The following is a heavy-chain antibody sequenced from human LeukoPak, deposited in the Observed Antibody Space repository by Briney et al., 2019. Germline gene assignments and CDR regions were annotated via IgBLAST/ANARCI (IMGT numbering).Heavy chain of an antibody. V-gene: IGHV1-2*05. J-gene: IGHJ4*02. CDR1: GYTFTGYY. D-gene: IGHD6-19*01. CDR3: ARERSGYSSGWYGGGLDY. Sequence: ASVKVSCKASGYTFTGYYMHWVRQAPGQGLEWVGRINPNSGGTNYAQKFQGRVTMTRDTSISTAYMELSRLRSDDTVVYYCARERSGYSSGWYGGGLDYWGQGTLVTVSS. CDR2: INPNSGGT.